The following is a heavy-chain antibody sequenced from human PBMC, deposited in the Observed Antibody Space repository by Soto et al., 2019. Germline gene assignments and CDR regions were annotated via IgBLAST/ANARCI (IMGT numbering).Heavy chain of an antibody. CDR3: TRDHGDLVVVTARSGHGFDP. Sequence: XVSLRRSVVASGLNFSDHGSHWVRHAPGTGLGWVAGISHGGSYKHYGGSVRGRFAISRDNSMSTVYLEMNSLRPDDTALYYCTRDHGDLVVVTARSGHGFDPCGRGTLVTVSS. D-gene: IGHD2-21*02. J-gene: IGHJ5*01. V-gene: IGHV3-30*03. CDR1: GLNFSDHG. CDR2: ISHGGSYK.